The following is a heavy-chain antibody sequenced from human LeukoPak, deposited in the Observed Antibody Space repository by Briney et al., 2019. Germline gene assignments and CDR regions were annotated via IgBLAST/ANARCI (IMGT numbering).Heavy chain of an antibody. CDR3: ASLLFGELLYKPDY. D-gene: IGHD3-10*01. V-gene: IGHV1-69*04. J-gene: IGHJ4*02. Sequence: ASVKVSCKASGGTFSSYAISWMRQAPGQGLEWMGRIIPILGIANYAQKFQGRVTITADKSTSTAYMELSSVRSEDTAVYYCASLLFGELLYKPDYWGQGTLVTVSS. CDR2: IIPILGIA. CDR1: GGTFSSYA.